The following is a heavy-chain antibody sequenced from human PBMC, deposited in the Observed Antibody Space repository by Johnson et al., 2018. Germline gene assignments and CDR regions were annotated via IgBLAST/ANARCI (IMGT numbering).Heavy chain of an antibody. Sequence: VQLVESGGGLVQPGGSLRLSCAASGFTFSSYDMHWVRQVTGNGLEWVSAIGTAGDTYYPGSVKGRFTISRENAKNSLYLQRKSLRAGDTAVYYLARGKGTTVTTKCAFDIWGQGTMVTVSS. J-gene: IGHJ3*02. CDR3: ARGKGTTVTTKCAFDI. CDR1: GFTFSSYD. V-gene: IGHV3-13*01. D-gene: IGHD4-17*01. CDR2: IGTAGDT.